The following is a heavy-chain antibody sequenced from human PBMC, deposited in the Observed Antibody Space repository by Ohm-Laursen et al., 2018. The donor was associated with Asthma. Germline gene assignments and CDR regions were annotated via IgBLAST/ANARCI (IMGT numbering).Heavy chain of an antibody. J-gene: IGHJ5*02. D-gene: IGHD6-13*01. CDR1: GFTFSSYG. CDR3: TRSTDSWEFDP. CDR2: ISYDGSNK. Sequence: SLRLSCAASGFTFSSYGMHWVRQAPGKGLEWVAVISYDGSNKYYADSVKGRFTISGDNAKNTLFLQMNSLRADDTAVYYCTRSTDSWEFDPWGQGTLVTVSS. V-gene: IGHV3-30*03.